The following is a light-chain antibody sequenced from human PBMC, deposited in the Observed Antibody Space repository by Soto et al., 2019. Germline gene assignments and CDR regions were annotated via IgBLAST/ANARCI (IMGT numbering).Light chain of an antibody. CDR1: SSDVGSYNL. CDR2: EGT. CDR3: CSYAGSSTFV. J-gene: IGLJ1*01. V-gene: IGLV2-23*03. Sequence: QSALTQPASVSGSPGQSITISCTGTSSDVGSYNLVSWYQQHPGEAPKLMIYEGTQRLSGVSNRFSGSKSGNTASLTISGLQAEDEADYYCCSYAGSSTFVFGSGTKAPS.